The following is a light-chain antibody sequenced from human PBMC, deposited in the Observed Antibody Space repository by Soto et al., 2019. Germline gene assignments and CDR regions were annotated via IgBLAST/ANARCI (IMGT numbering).Light chain of an antibody. CDR1: SGSIASNY. CDR3: QSYDSSNQDVV. Sequence: NFMLTQPHSVSESPGKTVTISCTRSSGSIASNYVQWYQQRPDSAPTTLIFEHNQRPSGVPDRFSGSIDSSSNSASLTISGLKTEDEADYYCQSYDSSNQDVVFGGGTQLTVL. J-gene: IGLJ2*01. V-gene: IGLV6-57*04. CDR2: EHN.